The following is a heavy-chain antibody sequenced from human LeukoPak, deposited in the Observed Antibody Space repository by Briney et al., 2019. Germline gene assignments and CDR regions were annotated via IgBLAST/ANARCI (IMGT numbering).Heavy chain of an antibody. CDR1: GFTFSSYA. D-gene: IGHD3-16*02. Sequence: PGGSLRLSCSASGFTFSSYAMSWVRQAPGKGLEWVSGISGGGGGTYYADSVRGRFTISRDNSKNTLYLQMNSLRAEDTAVYYCAKASPWGSYREAVDYWGQGTLVTVSS. CDR3: AKASPWGSYREAVDY. J-gene: IGHJ4*02. V-gene: IGHV3-23*01. CDR2: ISGGGGGT.